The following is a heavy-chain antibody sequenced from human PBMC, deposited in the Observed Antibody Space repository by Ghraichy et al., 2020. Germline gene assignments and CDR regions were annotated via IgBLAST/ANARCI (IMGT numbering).Heavy chain of an antibody. CDR2: ISAYNGNT. CDR1: GYTFTSYG. J-gene: IGHJ6*02. D-gene: IGHD6-19*01. CDR3: ARVWWLAYSAGYYGMDV. V-gene: IGHV1-18*01. Sequence: ASVKVSCKASGYTFTSYGISWVRQAPGQGLEWMGWISAYNGNTNYAQKLQGRVTMTTDTSTSTAYMELRSLRSDDTAVYYCARVWWLAYSAGYYGMDVWGQGTTVTVSS.